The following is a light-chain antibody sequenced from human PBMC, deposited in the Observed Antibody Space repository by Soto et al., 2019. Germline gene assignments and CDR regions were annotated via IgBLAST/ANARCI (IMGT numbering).Light chain of an antibody. CDR2: DVS. CDR3: QQCSNWPPIT. Sequence: EVVLTQSPATLSLSPGERATLSCRASQSVNTNIAWYQQKPGQAPRLLIFDVSNRASGVPARFSGSGSGTDFTLTISSLEPEDFAVYYCQQCSNWPPITFGQGTRLEMK. V-gene: IGKV3-11*01. CDR1: QSVNTN. J-gene: IGKJ5*01.